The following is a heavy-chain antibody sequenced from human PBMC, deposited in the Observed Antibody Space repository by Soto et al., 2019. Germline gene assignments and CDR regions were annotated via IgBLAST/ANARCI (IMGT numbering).Heavy chain of an antibody. J-gene: IGHJ4*02. CDR1: GGSFTSDNW. V-gene: IGHV4-4*02. CDR2: IYRTGST. CDR3: ASRDTGTLLDY. D-gene: IGHD1-1*01. Sequence: WETLSLTCAVSGGSFTSDNWWTWVRQPPGQGLEWIGEIYRTGSTNYNPSLKSRVTISLDKSENQFSLKVTSLTAADTAVYYCASRDTGTLLDYWGQGNLVTV.